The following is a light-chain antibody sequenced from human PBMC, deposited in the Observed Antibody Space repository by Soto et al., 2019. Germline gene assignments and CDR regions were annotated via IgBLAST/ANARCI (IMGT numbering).Light chain of an antibody. J-gene: IGLJ2*01. CDR3: SSYAGSNNLGV. Sequence: QSALTQPPFASGSPGQSVTISCTGTSSDVGGYNYVSWYQQHPGKAPKLMIYEVSKRPSGVPDRFSGSKSGNTASLTVSGLQAEDEADYYCSSYAGSNNLGVFGGGTKVTVL. CDR1: SSDVGGYNY. V-gene: IGLV2-8*01. CDR2: EVS.